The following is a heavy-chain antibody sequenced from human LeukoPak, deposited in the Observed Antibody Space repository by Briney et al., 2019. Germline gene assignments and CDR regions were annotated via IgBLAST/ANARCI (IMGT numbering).Heavy chain of an antibody. CDR3: ARDYDFWSGFFDY. CDR2: INSDGSST. CDR1: GFTFSNYW. J-gene: IGHJ4*02. D-gene: IGHD3-3*01. Sequence: VGSLPLSCAASGFTFSNYWMHWVRQAPGKGLVWVSRINSDGSSTSYADSVKGRFTISRDNAKNTLSLQMNSLRAEDTAVYYCARDYDFWSGFFDYWGQGTLVTVSS. V-gene: IGHV3-74*01.